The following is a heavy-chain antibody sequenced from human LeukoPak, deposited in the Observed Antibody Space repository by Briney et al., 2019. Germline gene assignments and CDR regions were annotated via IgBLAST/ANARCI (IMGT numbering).Heavy chain of an antibody. D-gene: IGHD6-19*01. Sequence: PGGSLRLSCAASGFIFSNYWMSWVRQAPGKGLEGVANIKKDGSEKYYVDSVKGRFTISRDNTKNSLYLEMNSLRAEDTAVYYCARDYHSSGWSRAFDYWGQGTLVTVSS. CDR2: IKKDGSEK. CDR1: GFIFSNYW. CDR3: ARDYHSSGWSRAFDY. J-gene: IGHJ4*02. V-gene: IGHV3-7*01.